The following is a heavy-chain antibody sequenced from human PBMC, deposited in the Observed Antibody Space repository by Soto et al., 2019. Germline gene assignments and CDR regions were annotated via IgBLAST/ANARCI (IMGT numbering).Heavy chain of an antibody. Sequence: QVQLQESGPGLVKPSQTLSLTCTVSGGSISSGDYHWSWIRKPPGKGLEWIGFVYYTGNTYYNPSVKRRLTIAVYTSKSQFALKLSSVTATDTAVYDCARSDFWSGYYTDYWGQGTLVTVSS. CDR2: VYYTGNT. CDR1: GGSISSGDYH. J-gene: IGHJ4*02. V-gene: IGHV4-30-4*08. D-gene: IGHD3-3*01. CDR3: ARSDFWSGYYTDY.